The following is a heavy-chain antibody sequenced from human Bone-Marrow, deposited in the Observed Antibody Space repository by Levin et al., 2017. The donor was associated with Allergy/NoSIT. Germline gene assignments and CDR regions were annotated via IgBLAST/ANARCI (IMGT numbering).Heavy chain of an antibody. CDR1: GFTVSNNY. CDR2: IHSGGDT. CDR3: ARVVTRQFDL. J-gene: IGHJ2*01. V-gene: IGHV3-66*01. Sequence: PSETLSLTCAVSGFTVSNNYMTWVRQAPGKGLEWVSVIHSGGDTYYPDSVKGRFTISRDNSKNTLFLQMNSLRAEDTAVYYCARVVTRQFDLWGRGTLVTVSS. D-gene: IGHD3-16*02.